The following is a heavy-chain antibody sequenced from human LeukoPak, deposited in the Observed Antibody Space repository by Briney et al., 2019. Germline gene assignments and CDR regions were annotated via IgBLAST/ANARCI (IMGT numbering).Heavy chain of an antibody. V-gene: IGHV3-21*01. Sequence: GGSLRLSCAASGFTFSTYGMNWVRRAPGKGLEWVSSISDSSRFISYTDSVRGRFTISRDNAKNSLYLQMNSLRAEDTAVYFCARDSEPLAYCGGDCYSSFDYWGQGTLVTVSS. CDR2: ISDSSRFI. CDR1: GFTFSTYG. J-gene: IGHJ4*02. CDR3: ARDSEPLAYCGGDCYSSFDY. D-gene: IGHD2-21*02.